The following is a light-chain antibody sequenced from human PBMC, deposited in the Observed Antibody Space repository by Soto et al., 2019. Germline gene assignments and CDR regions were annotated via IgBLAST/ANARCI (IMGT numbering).Light chain of an antibody. CDR1: SGDVGAYNF. Sequence: QSVLAHPASVSGSPGQSITISCTGTSGDVGAYNFVSWYQQHPGKAPKLIVYHVSDRPSGFSSRFSGSKSGNSASLTISGLHAEDEADYYCSSYAGSDTFVFGTGTKVTVL. CDR3: SSYAGSDTFV. V-gene: IGLV2-14*03. J-gene: IGLJ1*01. CDR2: HVS.